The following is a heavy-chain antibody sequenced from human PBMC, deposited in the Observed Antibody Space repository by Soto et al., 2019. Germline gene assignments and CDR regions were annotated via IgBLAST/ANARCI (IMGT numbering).Heavy chain of an antibody. CDR3: ARLYCSSTSCYRYYYYYMDV. CDR2: IWYDGSNK. V-gene: IGHV3-33*01. D-gene: IGHD2-2*01. Sequence: GGSLRLSCAASGFTFSSYGMHWVRQAPGKGLEWVAVIWYDGSNKYYADSVKGRFTISRDNSKNTLYLQINSLRAEDTAVYYFARLYCSSTSCYRYYYYYMDVWGKGTTVTVSS. CDR1: GFTFSSYG. J-gene: IGHJ6*03.